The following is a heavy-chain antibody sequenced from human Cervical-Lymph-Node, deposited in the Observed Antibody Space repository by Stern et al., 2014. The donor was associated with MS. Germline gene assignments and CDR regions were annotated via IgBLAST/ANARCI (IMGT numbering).Heavy chain of an antibody. CDR2: INGGNGNT. V-gene: IGHV1-3*01. D-gene: IGHD2/OR15-2a*01. Sequence: VQLLESGAEVKKPGASVKVSCKASGYAFSSYAIHWVRQAPGQSLEWMGWINGGNGNTKYSQKFQCRVTFTRDTSARTAYMELSSLRSEDTAMYYCARSIEYTYYYYGLDVWGQGTTVTVSS. J-gene: IGHJ6*02. CDR1: GYAFSSYA. CDR3: ARSIEYTYYYYGLDV.